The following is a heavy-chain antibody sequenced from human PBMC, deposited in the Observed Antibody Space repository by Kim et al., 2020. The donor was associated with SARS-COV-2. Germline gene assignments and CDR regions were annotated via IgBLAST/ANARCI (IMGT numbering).Heavy chain of an antibody. CDR1: GYTFTSYY. V-gene: IGHV1-46*01. CDR3: ARAHVDPKVYYYYYGMDV. J-gene: IGHJ6*02. Sequence: ASVKVSCKASGYTFTSYYMHWVRQAPGQGLEWMGIINPSGGSTSYAQKFQGRVTMTRDTSTSTVYMELSSLRSEDTAVYYCARAHVDPKVYYYYYGMDVWGQGTTVTVSS. D-gene: IGHD5-12*01. CDR2: INPSGGST.